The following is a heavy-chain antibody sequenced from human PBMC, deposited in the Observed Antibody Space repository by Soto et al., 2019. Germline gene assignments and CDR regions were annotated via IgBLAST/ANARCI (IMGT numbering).Heavy chain of an antibody. D-gene: IGHD6-13*01. V-gene: IGHV1-3*01. CDR3: ARYALRSSWNLGCDY. CDR1: GYTFTSYA. CDR2: INAGNGNT. J-gene: IGHJ4*02. Sequence: ASVKVSCKASGYTFTSYAMHWVRQAPGQRLEWMGWINAGNGNTKYSQKFQGRVTITRDTSASTAYMELSSLRSEDTAVYYCARYALRSSWNLGCDYWGQGTLVTVSS.